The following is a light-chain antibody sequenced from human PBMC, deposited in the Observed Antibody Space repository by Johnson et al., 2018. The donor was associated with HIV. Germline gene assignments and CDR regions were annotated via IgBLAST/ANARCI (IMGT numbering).Light chain of an antibody. CDR3: GTWDGTLGGV. CDR1: TSNIGSNY. J-gene: IGLJ1*01. V-gene: IGLV1-51*01. Sequence: QSVLTQPPSVSAAPGQKINISCSGSTSNIGSNYVSWYQQLPGTAPKLLIYDTNKRPSGIPDRFSGSKSGTSATLGITGLQAGDEADDYCGTWDGTLGGVFGTGTKVTVL. CDR2: DTN.